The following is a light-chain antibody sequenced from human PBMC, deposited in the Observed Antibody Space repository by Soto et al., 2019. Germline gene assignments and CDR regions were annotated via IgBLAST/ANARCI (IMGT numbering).Light chain of an antibody. Sequence: QSVLTQPPSVSGAPGQRVTISCTGSSSNIGAGYDVHWYHQLPGTAPKLLIYGNNNRPSGVPDRFSGSRSGTSASLAITGLQAEDEADYYCQSYDSSLSVCVFRGGTKLTVL. CDR1: SSNIGAGYD. V-gene: IGLV1-40*01. J-gene: IGLJ3*02. CDR2: GNN. CDR3: QSYDSSLSVCV.